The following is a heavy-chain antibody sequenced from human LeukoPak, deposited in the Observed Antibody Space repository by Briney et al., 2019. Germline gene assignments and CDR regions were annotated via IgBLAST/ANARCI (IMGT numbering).Heavy chain of an antibody. CDR1: GFSVSGGYY. Sequence: SETLSLTCSVSGFSVSGGYYWGWIRQTPGEGLEWIGSIHHGAASSYYNPSHRSRVTVSLDTSKNQFSLRLTSVTAADTAVFYCARHRAEMATITDDAFDIWGQGTMVTVSS. V-gene: IGHV4-38-2*02. CDR3: ARHRAEMATITDDAFDI. CDR2: IHHGAASS. D-gene: IGHD5-24*01. J-gene: IGHJ3*02.